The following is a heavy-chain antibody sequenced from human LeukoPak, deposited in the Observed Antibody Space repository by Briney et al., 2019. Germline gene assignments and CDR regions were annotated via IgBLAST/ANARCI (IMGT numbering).Heavy chain of an antibody. Sequence: LSLTCTVHRPSLISGTYSTSCTRQPPGKGMEWAGNSYYTGSTDVTPSLNTRLTISLDTSKNQFSLTLSSVPVAVVCVYFCARGRGVGHIWGQGTVVTVSP. D-gene: IGHD6-25*01. J-gene: IGHJ3*02. CDR3: ARGRGVGHI. CDR2: SYYTGST. V-gene: IGHV4-30-4*08. CDR1: RPSLISGTYS.